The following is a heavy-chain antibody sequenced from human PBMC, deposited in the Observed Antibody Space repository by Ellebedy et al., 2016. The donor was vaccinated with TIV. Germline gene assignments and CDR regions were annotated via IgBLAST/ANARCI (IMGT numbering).Heavy chain of an antibody. CDR2: IWFDGSKE. Sequence: HWVRQAPGKGLEWVTLIWFDGSKEYYADSVKGRFTISRDNSRNTVYLQMNSLRVEDTAVYYCVRGGRDNSGQYEDWYYDLWGRGTLVTVSS. CDR3: VRGGRDNSGQYEDWYYDL. D-gene: IGHD1-26*01. J-gene: IGHJ2*01. V-gene: IGHV3-33*01.